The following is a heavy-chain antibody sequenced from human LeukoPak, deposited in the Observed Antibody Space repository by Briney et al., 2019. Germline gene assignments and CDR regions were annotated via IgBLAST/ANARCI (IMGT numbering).Heavy chain of an antibody. CDR3: ARDHRYAFDN. Sequence: GGSLRLSCAASGCTFSDYSMNWVRQAPGKGLEWISYVGISSGNTKYADSVKGRFTISGDSAKNSVFLQMNSLRVEDTAVYYCARDHRYAFDNWGQGTLVTVSS. D-gene: IGHD5-12*01. J-gene: IGHJ4*02. CDR1: GCTFSDYS. V-gene: IGHV3-48*04. CDR2: VGISSGNT.